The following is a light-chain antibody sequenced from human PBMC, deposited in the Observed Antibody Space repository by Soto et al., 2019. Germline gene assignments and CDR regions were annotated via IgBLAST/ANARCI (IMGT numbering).Light chain of an antibody. J-gene: IGKJ1*01. CDR3: QQYNNWPPARRT. Sequence: EIVMTQSPATLSVSPGERATLSCRASQSVSSNLAWYQQKPGQAPRLLIYGASTRATGIPARFSGSGSGTEFILTISSLQSEDFAVYYCQQYNNWPPARRTFGQGTKVDIK. V-gene: IGKV3-15*01. CDR2: GAS. CDR1: QSVSSN.